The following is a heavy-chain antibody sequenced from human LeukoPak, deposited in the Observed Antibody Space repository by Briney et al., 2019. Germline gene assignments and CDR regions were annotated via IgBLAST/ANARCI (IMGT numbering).Heavy chain of an antibody. CDR1: GFTFSTYA. J-gene: IGHJ3*02. CDR3: AKGPNGSGSYYPFDAFDI. D-gene: IGHD3-10*01. V-gene: IGHV3-23*01. Sequence: GRSLRLSCAASGFTFSTYAMHWVRQAPGKGLEWVSAISGSGGSTYYADSVKGRFTISRDNSKNTLYLQMNSLRAEDTAVYYCAKGPNGSGSYYPFDAFDIWGQGTMVTVSS. CDR2: ISGSGGST.